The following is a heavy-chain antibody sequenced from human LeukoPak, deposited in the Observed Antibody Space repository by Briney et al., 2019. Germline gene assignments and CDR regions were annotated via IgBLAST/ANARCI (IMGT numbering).Heavy chain of an antibody. Sequence: GGSLRLSCAASGFTFSSYDMHWVRQAPGKGLEWVSTICGSGSCTYYADSVKGRFTISRDNSRNTLSLQMNSLRVEDAALYYCAKHDLSGSYFVYWGQGTLVTVSS. CDR1: GFTFSSYD. V-gene: IGHV3-23*01. J-gene: IGHJ4*02. CDR3: AKHDLSGSYFVY. D-gene: IGHD3-10*01. CDR2: ICGSGSCT.